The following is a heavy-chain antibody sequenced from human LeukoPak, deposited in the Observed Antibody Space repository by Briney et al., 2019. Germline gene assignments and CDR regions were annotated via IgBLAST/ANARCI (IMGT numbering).Heavy chain of an antibody. Sequence: GGSLRLSCAASGFTFSSYAMSWVRQAPGKGLEWVSGISGSGGSTYYADSVKGRFTISRDNSKNTLYLQMNSLRAEDTAVYYCAKPQLLWFGELDYWGQGTLVTVSS. D-gene: IGHD3-10*01. V-gene: IGHV3-23*01. CDR3: AKPQLLWFGELDY. CDR1: GFTFSSYA. J-gene: IGHJ4*02. CDR2: ISGSGGST.